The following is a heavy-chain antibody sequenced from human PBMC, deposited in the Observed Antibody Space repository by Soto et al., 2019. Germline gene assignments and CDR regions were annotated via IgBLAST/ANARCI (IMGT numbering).Heavy chain of an antibody. Sequence: EVQLLESGAGLVQPGGSLRLSCAASAFTFRNYGMNWVRKAPGKGLEWVSAISGSGDNTYYADSVKGRFTISRDNSKNILYLQMNSLRAEDTAVYYCAKETGHRGPYHYLGQGTLVTVSS. V-gene: IGHV3-23*01. J-gene: IGHJ4*02. D-gene: IGHD5-12*01. CDR3: AKETGHRGPYHY. CDR1: AFTFRNYG. CDR2: ISGSGDNT.